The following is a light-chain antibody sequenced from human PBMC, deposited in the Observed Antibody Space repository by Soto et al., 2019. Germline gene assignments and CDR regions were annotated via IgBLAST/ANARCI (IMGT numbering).Light chain of an antibody. J-gene: IGKJ5*01. CDR2: GAS. CDR3: QQRSNWPIT. Sequence: VLTQSPATLSLSPGERATLSCRASQSVSSNLAWYQQKPGQAPRLLIYGASSRATGIPARFSGSGSGTDFTLTISSLEPEDFAVYYCQQRSNWPITFGQGTRLEIK. V-gene: IGKV3-11*01. CDR1: QSVSSN.